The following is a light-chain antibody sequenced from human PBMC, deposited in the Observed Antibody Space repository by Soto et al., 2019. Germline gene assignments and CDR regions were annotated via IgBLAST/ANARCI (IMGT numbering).Light chain of an antibody. J-gene: IGKJ4*01. CDR2: GAS. Sequence: EIVMTQSPATLSVTQGERATLSCRASQSVNINLAWYQQRPGRAPRLLIYGASTRATGIPARFSGRGSGTEFTLTISSLQSEDFSVYYCQQYNNWPPLTFGGGTKVDI. CDR3: QQYNNWPPLT. V-gene: IGKV3-15*01. CDR1: QSVNIN.